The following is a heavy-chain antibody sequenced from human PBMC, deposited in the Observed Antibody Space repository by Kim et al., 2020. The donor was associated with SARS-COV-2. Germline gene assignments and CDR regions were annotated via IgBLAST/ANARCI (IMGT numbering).Heavy chain of an antibody. CDR2: IIPIFGTA. Sequence: SVKVSCKASGGTFSSYAISWVRQAPGQGLEWMGGIIPIFGTANYAQKFQGRVTITADESTSTAYMELSSLRSEDTAVYYCARELGARMDFDYWGQGTLVTVSS. V-gene: IGHV1-69*13. D-gene: IGHD3-16*01. CDR3: ARELGARMDFDY. J-gene: IGHJ4*02. CDR1: GGTFSSYA.